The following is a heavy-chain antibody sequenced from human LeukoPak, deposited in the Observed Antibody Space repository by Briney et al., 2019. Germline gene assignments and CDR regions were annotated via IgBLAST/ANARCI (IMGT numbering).Heavy chain of an antibody. CDR3: ARDINYYDSSGLYADAFDI. D-gene: IGHD3-22*01. J-gene: IGHJ3*02. Sequence: SETLSLTCTVSGGSISSYYWSWIRQPAGKGLEWIGRIYTSGSTNYNPSLKSRVTMSVDTSKNQFSLKLSSVTAADTAVYYCARDINYYDSSGLYADAFDIWGQGTMVTVSS. CDR2: IYTSGST. CDR1: GGSISSYY. V-gene: IGHV4-4*07.